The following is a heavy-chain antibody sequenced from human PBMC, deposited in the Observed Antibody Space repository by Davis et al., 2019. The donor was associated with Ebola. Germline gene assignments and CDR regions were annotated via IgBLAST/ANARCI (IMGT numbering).Heavy chain of an antibody. D-gene: IGHD4-17*01. CDR1: GFTFSSYE. CDR3: ARVQSTVTTGWFDP. Sequence: GESLKISCAASGFTFSSYEMNWVRQAPGKGLEWVSYISSIGITIYYADSVKGRFTISIDNAKNSLYLQMNSLRAEDTAVYYCARVQSTVTTGWFDPWGQGTLVTVSS. CDR2: ISSIGITI. V-gene: IGHV3-48*03. J-gene: IGHJ5*02.